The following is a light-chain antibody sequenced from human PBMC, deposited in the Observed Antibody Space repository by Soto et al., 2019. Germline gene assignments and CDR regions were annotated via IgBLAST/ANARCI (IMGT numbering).Light chain of an antibody. J-gene: IGLJ2*01. CDR2: DVS. CDR1: SSDVGGYNY. CDR3: SAYTSSSTYVV. V-gene: IGLV2-14*01. Sequence: QSALTQPASVSGSPGQSITISCTGTSSDVGGYNYVSWYQQHPGKAPKLMIYDVSNRPSGVSNRFSSSKSGNTASLTISGLQAEDEADYYCSAYTSSSTYVVFGGGTKHTVL.